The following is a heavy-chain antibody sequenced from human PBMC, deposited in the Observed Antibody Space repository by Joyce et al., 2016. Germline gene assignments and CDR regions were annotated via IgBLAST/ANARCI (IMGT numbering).Heavy chain of an antibody. CDR3: MNGDYGY. D-gene: IGHD4-17*01. CDR2: IRDEANSFAT. Sequence: EVQLVESGGDLVQPGGSLKLSCAASGFSFRGSAIHWVRQASGTGLAWIGRIRDEANSFATTYGAAVRGRFTISRDDSRSTAYLHMSGLKTDDTAIYYCMNGDYGYWGQGTLVTVSS. J-gene: IGHJ4*02. V-gene: IGHV3-73*01. CDR1: GFSFRGSA.